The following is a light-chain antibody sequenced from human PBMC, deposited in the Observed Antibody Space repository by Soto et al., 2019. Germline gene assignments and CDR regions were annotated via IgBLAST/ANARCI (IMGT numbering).Light chain of an antibody. J-gene: IGLJ1*01. CDR3: QSYDTSLSGSGV. CDR1: SSNIGAGYD. V-gene: IGLV1-40*01. Sequence: QSVLTQPPSVSGAPGQIVTISCTGSSSNIGAGYDVHWYQQRPGGAPRLLIFANSDRPSGVPDRSSASKSYTSASLTIAGLQAEDEADYYCQSYDTSLSGSGVFGTGTKVTVL. CDR2: ANS.